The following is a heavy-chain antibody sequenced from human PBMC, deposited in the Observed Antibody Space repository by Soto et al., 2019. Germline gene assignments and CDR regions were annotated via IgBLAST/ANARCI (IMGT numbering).Heavy chain of an antibody. V-gene: IGHV3-30-3*01. J-gene: IGHJ3*02. D-gene: IGHD4-17*01. Sequence: GGSLRLSCAASGFTLSSYAMHWGRQAPGKGLECVAVISYDGSNKYYADSVKGRFTISRDNSKNTLYLQMNSLRAEDTAVYYCVERGDYSGGAFDIWGQGTMVTVSS. CDR2: ISYDGSNK. CDR1: GFTLSSYA. CDR3: VERGDYSGGAFDI.